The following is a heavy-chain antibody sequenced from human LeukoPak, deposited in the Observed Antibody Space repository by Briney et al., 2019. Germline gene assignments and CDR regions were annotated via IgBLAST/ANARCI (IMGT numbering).Heavy chain of an antibody. CDR3: ARGFGGKYYYY. V-gene: IGHV4-39*01. J-gene: IGHJ4*02. CDR2: IYYDGST. Sequence: SETLSLTCTVSGGSISSSGYYWGWIRQPPGKGLEWIGNIYYDGSTYYNPSLKSRVTISVDTSKNQFSLKLSSVTAADTAVYYCARGFGGKYYYYWGQGTLVTVSS. CDR1: GGSISSSGYY. D-gene: IGHD1-26*01.